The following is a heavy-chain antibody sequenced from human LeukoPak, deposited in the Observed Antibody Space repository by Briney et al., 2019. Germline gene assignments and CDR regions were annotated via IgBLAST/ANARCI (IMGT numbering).Heavy chain of an antibody. J-gene: IGHJ3*02. CDR2: ISGSGGST. V-gene: IGHV3-23*01. D-gene: IGHD3-3*01. CDR3: AKPIFGVVIVPAGAAFDI. CDR1: GFTFSSYA. Sequence: PGGSLRLSCAASGFTFSSYAMSWVRQAPGKGLEWVSAISGSGGSTYYADSVKGRFTISRDNSKNTLYLQMNSLRAEDTAVYYCAKPIFGVVIVPAGAAFDIWGQGTMVTVSS.